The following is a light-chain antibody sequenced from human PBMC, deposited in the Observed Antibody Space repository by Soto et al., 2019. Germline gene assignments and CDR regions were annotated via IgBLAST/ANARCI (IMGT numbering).Light chain of an antibody. J-gene: IGKJ4*01. CDR2: GAS. CDR3: QQYGTSLALT. Sequence: EIVLTQSPGTLSLSPGERATLSCRASQSVTSSFLAWYQQKPGQAPRLLIYGASTRASGTPDRFSGSGSGTDFTLTISRLEPEDFAVDFCQQYGTSLALTFGGGTKVEIK. CDR1: QSVTSSF. V-gene: IGKV3-20*01.